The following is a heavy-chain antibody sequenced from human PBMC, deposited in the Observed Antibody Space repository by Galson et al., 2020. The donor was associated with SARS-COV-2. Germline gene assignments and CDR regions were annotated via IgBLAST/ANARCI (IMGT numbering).Heavy chain of an antibody. CDR3: ARVPASGRGDYFDY. J-gene: IGHJ4*02. CDR1: GGSISSHY. D-gene: IGHD3-10*01. Sequence: SETLSLTCTVSGGSISSHYWSWIRQPPGKGLEWIGYINYSGRTNYSPSLKSRVTISVDTSKTQFSLKLRSVTAADTAVYYCARVPASGRGDYFDYWGQGNLVTVSS. CDR2: INYSGRT. V-gene: IGHV4-59*11.